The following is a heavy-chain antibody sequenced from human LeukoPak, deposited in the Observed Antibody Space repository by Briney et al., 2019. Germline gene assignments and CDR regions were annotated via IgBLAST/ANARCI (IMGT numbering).Heavy chain of an antibody. CDR2: IYYSGST. CDR3: AGEVVAPQGWFDP. V-gene: IGHV4-59*12. J-gene: IGHJ5*02. D-gene: IGHD2-2*01. CDR1: GGSISSYY. Sequence: SETLSLTCTVSGGSISSYYWSWIRQPPGKGLEWIGYIYYSGSTNYNPSLKSRVTISVDTSKNQFSLKLSSVTAADTAVYYCAGEVVAPQGWFDPWGQGTLVTVSS.